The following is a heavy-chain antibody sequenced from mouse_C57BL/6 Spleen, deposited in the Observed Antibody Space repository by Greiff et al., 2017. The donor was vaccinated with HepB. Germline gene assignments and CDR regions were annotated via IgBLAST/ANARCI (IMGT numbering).Heavy chain of an antibody. CDR2: INYDGSST. J-gene: IGHJ4*01. Sequence: EVKVVESAGGLVQPGSSMKLSCTASGFTFSDYYMAWVRQVPEKGLEWVANINYDGSSTYYLDSLKSRFIISRDNAKNILYLQMSSLKSEDTATYYCARGGPLYGSSLNYAMDYWGQGTSVTVSS. CDR3: ARGGPLYGSSLNYAMDY. D-gene: IGHD1-1*01. V-gene: IGHV5-16*01. CDR1: GFTFSDYY.